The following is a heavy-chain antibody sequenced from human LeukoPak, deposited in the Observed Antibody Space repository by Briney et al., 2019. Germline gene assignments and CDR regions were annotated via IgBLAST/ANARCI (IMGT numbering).Heavy chain of an antibody. Sequence: SETLSLTCAVYGGSFSDHYWSWIRQSPGKGLEWIGEITHSGSTSYNPSLNGRLTISKDASKNQFSLKLSFVTAADTAVYYCASVPLRDGHLPNHFDDWGQGTLVTVSS. CDR1: GGSFSDHY. CDR3: ASVPLRDGHLPNHFDD. J-gene: IGHJ4*02. CDR2: ITHSGST. V-gene: IGHV4-34*01. D-gene: IGHD1-14*01.